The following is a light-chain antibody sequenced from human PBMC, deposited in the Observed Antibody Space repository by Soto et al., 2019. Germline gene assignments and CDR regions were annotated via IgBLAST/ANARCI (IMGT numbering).Light chain of an antibody. CDR3: QQYDSLPLT. Sequence: DIQMTQSPSSLSASVGDRVTITCQASPHIGYYLNWYKQKPGKAPRIXIYDAYNLQTGVPSRFSGSKSGTEFTLTINALKPEDFGTYFCQQYDSLPLTFGGGTKVDIK. V-gene: IGKV1-33*01. CDR2: DAY. J-gene: IGKJ4*01. CDR1: PHIGYY.